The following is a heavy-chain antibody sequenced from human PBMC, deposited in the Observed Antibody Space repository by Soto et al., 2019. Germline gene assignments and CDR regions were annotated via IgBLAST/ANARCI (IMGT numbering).Heavy chain of an antibody. CDR1: GESVSDKRC. CDR2: TFRKEDT. CDR3: ASYVGTGGYGAFDI. J-gene: IGHJ3*02. Sequence: SETLSLTCALSGESVSDKRCWTWVRQTPGKGLEWIGETFRKEDTNFNAFLTSRVSISIDKSRNQVSLILNSVTAADTAVYYCASYVGTGGYGAFDIWGQGTVVTVSS. V-gene: IGHV4-4*02. D-gene: IGHD3-16*01.